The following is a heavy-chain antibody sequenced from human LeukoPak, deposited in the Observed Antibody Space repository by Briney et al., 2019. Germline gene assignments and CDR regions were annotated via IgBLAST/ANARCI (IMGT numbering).Heavy chain of an antibody. CDR2: ISGSGGNT. D-gene: IGHD5-12*01. CDR3: AKSAGVATIYFDS. Sequence: GGSLRLSCAVSGITLSNYGMSWVRQAPGKGLEWVSGISGSGGNTYYADSVKGRFTISRDNSKSTLYLQMDNLRAEDTAVYFCAKSAGVATIYFDSWGQGALVTVSS. CDR1: GITLSNYG. J-gene: IGHJ4*02. V-gene: IGHV3-23*01.